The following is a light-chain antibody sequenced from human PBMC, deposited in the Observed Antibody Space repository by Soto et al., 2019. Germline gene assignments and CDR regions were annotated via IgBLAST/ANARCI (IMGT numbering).Light chain of an antibody. V-gene: IGLV2-11*01. CDR3: CSYAGSYTLGV. Sequence: HSALTQPRSVSGSPGQSVTISCTGTSSDVGGYDYVSWNQQHPGKAPKVIIYEVSKRPSGVPDRFSGSKSGNTASLTISGLQAEDEADYYCCSYAGSYTLGVFGTGTKVTV. CDR1: SSDVGGYDY. CDR2: EVS. J-gene: IGLJ1*01.